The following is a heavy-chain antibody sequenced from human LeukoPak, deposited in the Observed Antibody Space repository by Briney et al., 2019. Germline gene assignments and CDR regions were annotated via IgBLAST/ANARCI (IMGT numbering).Heavy chain of an antibody. CDR1: GGSFSSYY. CDR2: INHSGST. D-gene: IGHD5-18*01. V-gene: IGHV4-34*01. Sequence: SETLSLTCAVYGGSFSSYYWSWIRQPPGKGLEWIGEINHSGSTNYNPSLKSRVTISVDTSKNQFSLKLSSVTAADTAVYYCARAGGYGLIDYWGQGTMVTVSS. CDR3: ARAGGYGLIDY. J-gene: IGHJ4*02.